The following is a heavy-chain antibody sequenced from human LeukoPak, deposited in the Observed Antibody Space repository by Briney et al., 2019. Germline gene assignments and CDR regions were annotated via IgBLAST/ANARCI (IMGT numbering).Heavy chain of an antibody. V-gene: IGHV3-23*01. D-gene: IGHD3-22*01. CDR2: ISGSGGST. CDR3: TPGYDSSAKGF. J-gene: IGHJ3*01. Sequence: GGSLRLSCAASGFTFSSYAMSWVRQAPGKGLEWVSAISGSGGSTYYADSVKGRFTISRDNSKNTLYLQMNSLKTEDTAVYYCTPGYDSSAKGFWGQGTMVTVSS. CDR1: GFTFSSYA.